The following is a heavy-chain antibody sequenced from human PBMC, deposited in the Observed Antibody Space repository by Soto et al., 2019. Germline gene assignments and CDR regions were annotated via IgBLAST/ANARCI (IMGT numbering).Heavy chain of an antibody. CDR2: IYYSGNT. CDR1: DGSIRIGVYS. Sequence: SETLSVTCTFSDGSIRIGVYSWSWVRQNPRRGLEWIGNIYYSGNTYYNPSLKSRLTISVDTSKNQFSLNLSSVTAADTAVYYCARDRLMATAGTARHYFGLDVWGQGTTVTVSS. V-gene: IGHV4-31*03. CDR3: ARDRLMATAGTARHYFGLDV. D-gene: IGHD5-18*01. J-gene: IGHJ6*01.